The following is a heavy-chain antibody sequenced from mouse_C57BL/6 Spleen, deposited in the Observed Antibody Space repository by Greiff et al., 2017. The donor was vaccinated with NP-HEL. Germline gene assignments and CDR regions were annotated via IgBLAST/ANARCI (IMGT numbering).Heavy chain of an antibody. CDR3: ARTAGGYSAWFAY. V-gene: IGHV1-61*01. CDR1: GYTFTSYW. Sequence: QVQLQQPGAELVRPGSSVKLSCKASGYTFTSYWMDWVKQRPGQGLEWIGNIYPSDSETHYNQKFKDKATLTVDKSSSTAYMQLSSLTSEDSAVYYCARTAGGYSAWFAYWGQGTLVTVSA. CDR2: IYPSDSET. D-gene: IGHD2-3*01. J-gene: IGHJ3*01.